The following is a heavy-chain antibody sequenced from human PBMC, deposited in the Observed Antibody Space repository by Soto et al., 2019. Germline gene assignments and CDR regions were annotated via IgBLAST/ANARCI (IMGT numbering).Heavy chain of an antibody. CDR2: IYYSGST. D-gene: IGHD6-13*01. CDR3: ARDRWIAAAGTYYYYYYGMDV. Sequence: LSLTCTVSGGSISSYYWSWIRQPPGKGLEWIGYIYYSGSTNYNPSLKSRVTISVDTSKNQFSLKLSSVTAADTAVYYCARDRWIAAAGTYYYYYYGMDVWGQGTTVTVSS. V-gene: IGHV4-59*01. CDR1: GGSISSYY. J-gene: IGHJ6*02.